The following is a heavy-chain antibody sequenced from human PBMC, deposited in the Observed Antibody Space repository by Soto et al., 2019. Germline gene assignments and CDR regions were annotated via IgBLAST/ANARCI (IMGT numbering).Heavy chain of an antibody. V-gene: IGHV3-23*01. J-gene: IGHJ6*02. D-gene: IGHD2-8*01. CDR2: ISGGGDAT. Sequence: EVQLLESGGGLVQPGGSLRLSCAASGFTFGNYAFSWVRQAPGKGLEWVSVISGGGDATYYPDSVKGRFTTSRDNSKNTVYLQMNSLRSEDTAVYYCASESGRTRGMDVWGQGTTITVSS. CDR3: ASESGRTRGMDV. CDR1: GFTFGNYA.